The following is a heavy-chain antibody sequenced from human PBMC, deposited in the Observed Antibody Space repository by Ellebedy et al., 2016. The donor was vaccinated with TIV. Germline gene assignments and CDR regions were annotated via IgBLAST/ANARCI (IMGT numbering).Heavy chain of an antibody. CDR3: VRQRPSCNYGVCHGQAFDI. Sequence: ASVKVSCXASGYTFTGYYFHWVRQAPGQRLEWMGWISLNGDDTILAQKFQGRVTMTTDTSVSTAYMELSGLRSDDTAVYYCVRQRPSCNYGVCHGQAFDIWGQGTVVTVSS. CDR1: GYTFTGYY. CDR2: ISLNGDDT. D-gene: IGHD2-8*01. J-gene: IGHJ3*02. V-gene: IGHV1-2*02.